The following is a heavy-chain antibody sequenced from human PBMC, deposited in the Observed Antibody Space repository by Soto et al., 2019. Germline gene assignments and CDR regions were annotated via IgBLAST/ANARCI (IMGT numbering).Heavy chain of an antibody. J-gene: IGHJ3*02. CDR2: IIPIFGTA. Sequence: QVQLVQSGAEVKKPGSSVKVSCKASGGTFSSYAISWVRQAPGQGLEWMGGIIPIFGTANYAQKFQGRVTITADEATSTACRELSSLRSEDTAVYYCASVRRYSSSWYESAFDIWGQGTMVTVSS. CDR1: GGTFSSYA. CDR3: ASVRRYSSSWYESAFDI. D-gene: IGHD6-13*01. V-gene: IGHV1-69*12.